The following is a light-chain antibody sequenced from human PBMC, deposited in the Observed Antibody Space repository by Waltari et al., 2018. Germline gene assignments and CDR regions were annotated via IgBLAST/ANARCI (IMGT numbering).Light chain of an antibody. CDR2: YKSDSDK. J-gene: IGLJ3*02. V-gene: IGLV5-45*03. CDR3: MIWHTSAWV. Sequence: QAVLTQPSSLSASPGASASLTCTLRSGINVGTYRIYWYQQKPGSRPQYLLRYKSDSDKQPGSGVPSRFSASKDASANAGILLISGLQSEDEADYYCMIWHTSAWVFGGGTKLTVL. CDR1: SGINVGTYR.